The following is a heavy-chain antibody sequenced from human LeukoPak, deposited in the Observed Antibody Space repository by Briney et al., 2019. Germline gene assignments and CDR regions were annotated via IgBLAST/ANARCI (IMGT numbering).Heavy chain of an antibody. CDR3: AKASAMIVVVSKHFDY. CDR2: ISSSSSYI. Sequence: GGSLRLSCAASGFTFSSYSMNWVRQAPGKGLEWVSSISSSSSYIYYADSVKGRFTISRDSAKNSLYLQMNSLRAEDTAVYYCAKASAMIVVVSKHFDYWGQGTLVTVSS. V-gene: IGHV3-21*04. J-gene: IGHJ4*02. CDR1: GFTFSSYS. D-gene: IGHD3-22*01.